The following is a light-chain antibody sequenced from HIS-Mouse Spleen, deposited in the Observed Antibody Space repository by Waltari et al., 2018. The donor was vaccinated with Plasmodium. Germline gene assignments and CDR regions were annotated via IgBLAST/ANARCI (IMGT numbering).Light chain of an antibody. CDR1: SDPGGYNY. CDR3: SSYAGSNNLV. V-gene: IGLV2-8*01. J-gene: IGLJ2*01. Sequence: QSALTQPPSASGSPGQSVTISCTRTSDPGGYNYVSWYQPHPGKAPKLMIYEVSKRPSGVPDRFSGSKSGNTASLTVSGLQAEDEADYYCSSYAGSNNLVFGGGTKLTVL. CDR2: EVS.